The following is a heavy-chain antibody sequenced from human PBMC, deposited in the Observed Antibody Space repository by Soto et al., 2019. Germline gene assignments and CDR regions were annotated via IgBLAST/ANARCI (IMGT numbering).Heavy chain of an antibody. J-gene: IGHJ4*02. CDR3: AREESIGESVLDY. D-gene: IGHD3-10*01. V-gene: IGHV3-11*06. CDR2: ISSSSSYT. CDR1: GFTFSDYY. Sequence: GGSLRLSCAASGFTFSDYYMSWIRQAPGKGLEWVSYISSSSSYTNYADSVKGRFTISRDNAKNSLYLQMNSLRAEDTAVYYCAREESIGESVLDYWGQGTLVTVSS.